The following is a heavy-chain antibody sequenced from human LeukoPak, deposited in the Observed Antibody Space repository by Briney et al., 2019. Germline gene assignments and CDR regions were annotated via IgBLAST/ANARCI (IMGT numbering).Heavy chain of an antibody. CDR1: GFTVSSNY. V-gene: IGHV3-53*01. CDR2: IYSGGST. Sequence: GGSLRLSCAASGFTVSSNYMSWVRQAPGKGLEWVSVIYSGGSTYYADSVKGRFTISRDNTINLLYLQLSRLRVEDTAVYYCARAGTPGSTDYWGQGTLVTVSS. CDR3: ARAGTPGSTDY. J-gene: IGHJ4*02. D-gene: IGHD1-1*01.